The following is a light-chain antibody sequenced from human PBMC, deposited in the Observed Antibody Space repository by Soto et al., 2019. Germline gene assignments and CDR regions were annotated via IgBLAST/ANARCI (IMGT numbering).Light chain of an antibody. CDR1: QSVGRS. J-gene: IGKJ1*01. V-gene: IGKV3-20*01. CDR3: QQYGSSWT. Sequence: EIVFTPSPATPSFSPGERATLSCWASQSVGRSLAWYQQKPGQAPRLLIYDTSNRATGVPDRFSGSGSGTDFTLTISRLEPEDFAVYYCQQYGSSWTFGQGTKVDIK. CDR2: DTS.